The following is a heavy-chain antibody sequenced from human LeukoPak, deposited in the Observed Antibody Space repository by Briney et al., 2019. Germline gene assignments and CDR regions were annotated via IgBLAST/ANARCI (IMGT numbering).Heavy chain of an antibody. CDR1: GGSFSGYY. CDR2: INHSGST. CDR3: ARFIVGATDWFDP. Sequence: SETLSLTCTVSGGSFSGYYWSWIRQPPGKGLEWIGEINHSGSTNYNPSLKSRVTISVDTSKNQFSLKLSSVTAADTAVYYCARFIVGATDWFDPWGQGTLVTVSS. D-gene: IGHD1-26*01. J-gene: IGHJ5*02. V-gene: IGHV4-34*01.